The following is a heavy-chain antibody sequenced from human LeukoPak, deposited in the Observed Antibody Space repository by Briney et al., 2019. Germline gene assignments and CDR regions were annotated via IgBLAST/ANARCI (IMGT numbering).Heavy chain of an antibody. CDR3: AKSNGYGLVDI. Sequence: ASVKVSCRASGYSFSSYYMHWVRQAPGQGLEWMGIINPSGGSTSYAQKFQGRVTVTRDMSTSTVYMELSSLRSEDTAVYYCAKSNGYGLVDIWGQGTMVTVSS. J-gene: IGHJ3*02. V-gene: IGHV1-46*01. CDR1: GYSFSSYY. CDR2: INPSGGST. D-gene: IGHD3-10*01.